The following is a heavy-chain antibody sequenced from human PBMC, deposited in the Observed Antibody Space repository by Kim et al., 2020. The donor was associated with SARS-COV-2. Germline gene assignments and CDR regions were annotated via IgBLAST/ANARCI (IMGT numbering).Heavy chain of an antibody. J-gene: IGHJ1*01. CDR3: ARQSVGRRSGYYYVAAEYFQH. CDR1: GGSISSSSYY. V-gene: IGHV4-39*01. CDR2: IYYSGST. Sequence: SETLSLTCTVSGGSISSSSYYWGWIRQPPGKGLEWIGSIYYSGSTYYNPSLKSRVTISVDTSKNQFSLKLSSVTAADTAVYYCARQSVGRRSGYYYVAAEYFQHWGQGTLVTVSS. D-gene: IGHD3-22*01.